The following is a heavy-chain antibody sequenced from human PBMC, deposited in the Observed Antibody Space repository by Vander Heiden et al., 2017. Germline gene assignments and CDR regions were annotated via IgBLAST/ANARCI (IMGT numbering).Heavy chain of an antibody. D-gene: IGHD3-22*01. J-gene: IGHJ4*02. V-gene: IGHV3-23*01. CDR1: GFTLVSNA. Sequence: EVHLLESGGGSVQPGASLRLSCAPSGFTLVSNAMSWDRQGPREGLEWVAAIGGSGGSTYCADCVRGRVTISRDNSKNTLYLQMNRLRAEDTAVYYCAKGRRFGSSGYYIYWGQGTLVTVSS. CDR3: AKGRRFGSSGYYIY. CDR2: IGGSGGST.